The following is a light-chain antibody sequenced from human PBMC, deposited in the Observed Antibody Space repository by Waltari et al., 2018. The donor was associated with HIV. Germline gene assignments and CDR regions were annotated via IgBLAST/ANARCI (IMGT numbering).Light chain of an antibody. J-gene: IGKJ1*01. Sequence: DIVMTQSPDSLAVSLGERATIHCKSSQSLLSGSDNKNCLAWYQQRPGLPPKLLIYWASTRESGVPDRFSGSGSGADFTLTISGLQAEDVAVYYCQQYCKTTRTFGQGTKVEIK. CDR2: WAS. CDR3: QQYCKTTRT. CDR1: QSLLSGSDNKNC. V-gene: IGKV4-1*01.